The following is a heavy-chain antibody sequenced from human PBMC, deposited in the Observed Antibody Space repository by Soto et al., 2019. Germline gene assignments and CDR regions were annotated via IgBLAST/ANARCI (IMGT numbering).Heavy chain of an antibody. CDR3: ARGFSGGGADWFDP. CDR1: GYTFTSYA. J-gene: IGHJ5*02. CDR2: INAGNGNT. Sequence: ASVKVSCKASGYTFTSYAMHWVRQAPGQRLEWMGWINAGNGNTKYSQKFQGRVTITRDTSASTAYMELSSLRSEDTAVYYCARGFSGGGADWFDPWGQGTPVTVSS. V-gene: IGHV1-3*01. D-gene: IGHD2-15*01.